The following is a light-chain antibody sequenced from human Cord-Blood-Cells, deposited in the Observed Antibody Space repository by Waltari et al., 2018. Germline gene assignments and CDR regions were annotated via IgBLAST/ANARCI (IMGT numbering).Light chain of an antibody. CDR2: QDS. Sequence: SYELTQPPSVSVSPGQTASITCSGDKLGDTYACWYQQKPGQSPVLDIYQDSKRPSGIPERFSGSNSGNTATLTISGTQAMDEADYYCQAWDSSTVVFGGGTKLTVL. J-gene: IGLJ2*01. CDR1: KLGDTY. CDR3: QAWDSSTVV. V-gene: IGLV3-1*01.